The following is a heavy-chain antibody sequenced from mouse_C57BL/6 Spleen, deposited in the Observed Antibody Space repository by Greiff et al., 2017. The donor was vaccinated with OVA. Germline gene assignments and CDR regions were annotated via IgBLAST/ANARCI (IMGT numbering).Heavy chain of an antibody. Sequence: EVKLQESGPELVKPGASVKISCKASGYSFTGYYMNWVKQSPEKSLEWIGEINPSTGGTTYNQKFKAKATLTVDKSSSTAYMQLKSLTSEDSAVYYCARHGSSYWYAMDYWGQGTSVTVSS. CDR1: GYSFTGYY. CDR2: INPSTGGT. V-gene: IGHV1-42*01. CDR3: ARHGSSYWYAMDY. D-gene: IGHD1-1*01. J-gene: IGHJ4*01.